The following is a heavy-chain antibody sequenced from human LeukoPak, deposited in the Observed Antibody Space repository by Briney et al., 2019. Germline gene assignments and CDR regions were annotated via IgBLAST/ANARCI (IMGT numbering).Heavy chain of an antibody. J-gene: IGHJ4*02. CDR3: ARQTSQQLIRYFDY. CDR2: ITSSGNNK. Sequence: PGGSLRLSCAASGFTFSEYYMSWIRQAPGKGLEWISYITSSGNNKYYADSLKGRFTISRDNVNDSLYLQINGLRAEDTAVYYCARQTSQQLIRYFDYWGQGTLVTVSS. D-gene: IGHD6-13*01. V-gene: IGHV3-11*01. CDR1: GFTFSEYY.